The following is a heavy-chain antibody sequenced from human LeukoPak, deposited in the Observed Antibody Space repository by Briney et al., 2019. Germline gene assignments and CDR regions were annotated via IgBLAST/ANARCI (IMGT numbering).Heavy chain of an antibody. CDR3: VRDLGLSVTTRGFDY. CDR2: ISGSGGST. V-gene: IGHV3-23*01. D-gene: IGHD4-17*01. Sequence: GGSLRLSCAASGFTFSSYAMSWVRQAPGKGLEWVSAISGSGGSTYYADSVKGRFTISRDNSKNTLYLQMNSLRAEDTAVYYCVRDLGLSVTTRGFDYWGQGTLVTVSS. J-gene: IGHJ4*02. CDR1: GFTFSSYA.